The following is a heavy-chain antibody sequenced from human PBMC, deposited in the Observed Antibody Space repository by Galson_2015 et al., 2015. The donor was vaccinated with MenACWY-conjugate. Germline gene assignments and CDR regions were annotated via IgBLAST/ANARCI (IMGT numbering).Heavy chain of an antibody. CDR3: ARAGSENCRTTNCLSLGAKFSYYYYMDV. J-gene: IGHJ6*03. CDR1: GFTVNTNY. Sequence: SLRLSCAASGFTVNTNYMTWVRQAPGKGLEWVSIIYSGGSTYYPDSVRGRFTISRDNSKNTLYLQMDRLRADDPAVYYCARAGSENCRTTNCLSLGAKFSYYYYMDVWGKGTTVTVSS. V-gene: IGHV3-53*01. D-gene: IGHD2-2*01. CDR2: IYSGGST.